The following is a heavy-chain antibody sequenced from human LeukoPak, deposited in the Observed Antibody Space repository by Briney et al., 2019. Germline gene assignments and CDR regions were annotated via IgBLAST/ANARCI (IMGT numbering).Heavy chain of an antibody. J-gene: IGHJ4*02. V-gene: IGHV1-18*01. CDR3: ARDEQYQLMILDF. CDR1: GYTFTDYG. Sequence: ASVKVSCKASGYTFTDYGFTWVRQAPGQGLEWMGWISALNGNANYAHKFRGRVTLTRDTSTGTAYMELRSLKSDDTAVYYCARDEQYQLMILDFWGQGTLVTVSS. CDR2: ISALNGNA. D-gene: IGHD3-16*01.